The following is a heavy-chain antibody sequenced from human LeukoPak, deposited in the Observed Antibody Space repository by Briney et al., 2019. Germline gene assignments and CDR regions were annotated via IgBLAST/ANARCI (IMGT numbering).Heavy chain of an antibody. J-gene: IGHJ4*02. Sequence: GGSLRLSCAASGFTFSRYSMNWVRQAPGKGLEWVPSISSSSTYIYYADSVKGRFTISRDNAKNSLSLQMNSLRAEDTAVYYCARGYYDFWSNYYTHFDYWGQGTLVTVSS. V-gene: IGHV3-21*01. D-gene: IGHD3-3*01. CDR3: ARGYYDFWSNYYTHFDY. CDR1: GFTFSRYS. CDR2: ISSSSTYI.